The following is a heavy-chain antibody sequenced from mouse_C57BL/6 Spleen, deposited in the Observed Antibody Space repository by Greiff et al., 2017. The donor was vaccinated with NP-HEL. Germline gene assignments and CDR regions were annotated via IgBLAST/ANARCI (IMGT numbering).Heavy chain of an antibody. CDR2: ISNLAYSI. J-gene: IGHJ4*01. Sequence: EVKVEESGGGLVQPGGSLKLSCAASGFTFSDYGMAWVRQAPRKGPEWVAFISNLAYSIYYADTVTGRSTISRENAKNTLYLEMSSLRSEDTAMYYCARRGDYDGYAMDYWGQGTSVTVSS. CDR3: ARRGDYDGYAMDY. D-gene: IGHD2-4*01. CDR1: GFTFSDYG. V-gene: IGHV5-15*04.